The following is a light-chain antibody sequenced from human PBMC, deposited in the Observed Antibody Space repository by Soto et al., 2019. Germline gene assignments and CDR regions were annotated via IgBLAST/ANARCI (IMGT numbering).Light chain of an antibody. CDR2: DAS. V-gene: IGKV1-39*01. J-gene: IGKJ4*01. CDR3: QQDYITPPFT. Sequence: DIQMTQSPSSLSASVGDRVTIACRASQTLFTYLNWYQHKPGKAPKLLVYDASTLQIGVPSRFSASGSGTDFTLTISNLQPEDFATYYCQQDYITPPFTFGGGTKVE. CDR1: QTLFTY.